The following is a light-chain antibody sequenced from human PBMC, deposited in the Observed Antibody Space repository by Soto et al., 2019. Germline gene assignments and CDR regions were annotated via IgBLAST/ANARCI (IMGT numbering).Light chain of an antibody. V-gene: IGLV2-8*01. Sequence: QSALTQPPSASGSPGQSVTFSCTGTNSDVGGYNYVSWYQQHPGRAPKLIIYEVTKRPSGVPDRFSGSKSGNTASLTVSGLQAEDEADYYCSSYAGSNNWVFGGGTQLTVL. CDR2: EVT. CDR3: SSYAGSNNWV. J-gene: IGLJ3*02. CDR1: NSDVGGYNY.